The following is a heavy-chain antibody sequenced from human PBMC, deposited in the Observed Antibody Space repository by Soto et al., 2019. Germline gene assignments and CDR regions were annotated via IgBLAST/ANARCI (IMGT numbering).Heavy chain of an antibody. CDR3: ARATFSWFDP. Sequence: QVQLQQSGPGLVRPSQTLSLTCAISGDSVSSNSAAWNWIRQSPSRGLEWLGRTYYRSKWYNDYAVTVKSRIAINPDTSRNQFSLQLNSVTPEDTAVYFCARATFSWFDPWGQGTLVTVSS. D-gene: IGHD3-3*02. J-gene: IGHJ5*02. CDR1: GDSVSSNSAA. CDR2: TYYRSKWYN. V-gene: IGHV6-1*01.